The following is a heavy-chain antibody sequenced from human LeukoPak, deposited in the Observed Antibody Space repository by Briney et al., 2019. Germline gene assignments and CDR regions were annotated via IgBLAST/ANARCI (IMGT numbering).Heavy chain of an antibody. D-gene: IGHD3-10*01. Sequence: SETLSLTCTVSGGSISSSSYYWGWIRQTPGKGLEWIAYIHYSGTTNYNPSLKRRVTISLDTSKNHFSLKLTSVTAADTAVYYCARALGPYGSGTAFYFDNWGRGTLITVSS. J-gene: IGHJ4*02. CDR1: GGSISSSSYY. CDR2: IHYSGTT. V-gene: IGHV4-61*03. CDR3: ARALGPYGSGTAFYFDN.